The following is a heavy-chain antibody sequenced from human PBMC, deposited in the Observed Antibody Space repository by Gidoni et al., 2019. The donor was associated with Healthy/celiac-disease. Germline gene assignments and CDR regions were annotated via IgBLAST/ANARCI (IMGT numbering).Heavy chain of an antibody. CDR3: AKDHWYYYGSGSYPSKAELDV. V-gene: IGHV3-30*18. CDR1: GFTFSSYG. CDR2: ISYDGSNK. J-gene: IGHJ6*03. D-gene: IGHD3-10*01. Sequence: QVQLVESGGGVVQPGRSLRLSCAASGFTFSSYGMHWVRQASGKGLEWVAVISYDGSNKYYADSVKGRFTISRDNSKNTLYLQMNSLRAEDTAVYYCAKDHWYYYGSGSYPSKAELDVWGKGTTVTVSS.